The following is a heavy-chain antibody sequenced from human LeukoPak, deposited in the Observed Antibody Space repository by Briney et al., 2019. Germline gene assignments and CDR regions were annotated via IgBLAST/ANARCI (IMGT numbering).Heavy chain of an antibody. J-gene: IGHJ4*02. CDR2: ISGSGGST. Sequence: GGSLRLSCVASGFTFSSYVMSWVRQAPGKGLEWVSAISGSGGSTYYADSVKGRFTISRDNSKNTLYMQMNSLRAEDTAVYYCAKSPEGVRNYWGQGTLVTVS. CDR1: GFTFSSYV. V-gene: IGHV3-23*01. CDR3: AKSPEGVRNY. D-gene: IGHD2-2*01.